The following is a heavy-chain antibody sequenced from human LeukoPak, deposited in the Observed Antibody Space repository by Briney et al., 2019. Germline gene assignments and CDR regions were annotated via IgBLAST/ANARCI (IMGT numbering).Heavy chain of an antibody. V-gene: IGHV3-23*01. CDR3: AKDHFSGYVNY. CDR2: ITGGGT. CDR1: GFTFSTYA. J-gene: IGHJ4*02. D-gene: IGHD6-19*01. Sequence: GGSLRLSCAASGFTFSTYAMSWVRQAPGKGLEWVSTITGGGTYYADSVKGRFTISRDNSKNTLYLQMNSLRAEDTAVYYCAKDHFSGYVNYWGQGTLVTVSS.